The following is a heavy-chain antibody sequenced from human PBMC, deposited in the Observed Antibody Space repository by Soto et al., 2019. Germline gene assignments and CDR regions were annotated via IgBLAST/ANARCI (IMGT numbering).Heavy chain of an antibody. D-gene: IGHD2-15*01. V-gene: IGHV4-34*01. Sequence: SETLSLTCAVYGGSFSGYYWSWIRQPPGKGLEWIGEINHSGSTNYNPSLKSRVTISVDTSKNQFSLKLSSVTAADTAVYYCARGGVVVVAATRWFDPWGQRTLVTGSS. CDR3: ARGGVVVVAATRWFDP. CDR1: GGSFSGYY. CDR2: INHSGST. J-gene: IGHJ5*02.